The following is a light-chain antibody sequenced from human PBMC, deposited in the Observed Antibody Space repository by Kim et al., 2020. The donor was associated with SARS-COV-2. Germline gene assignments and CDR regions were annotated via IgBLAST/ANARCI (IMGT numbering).Light chain of an antibody. V-gene: IGLV6-57*03. Sequence: NFMLTQPHSVSKSPGKTVTISCTRSSGSIASNYVQWYQQRPGSAPTTVIYEDNQRPSGVPDRFSGSIDSSSNSASLTISGLKTEDEADYYCPSYDSSTPAVFGGGTQLTVL. CDR1: SGSIASNY. J-gene: IGLJ7*01. CDR3: PSYDSSTPAV. CDR2: EDN.